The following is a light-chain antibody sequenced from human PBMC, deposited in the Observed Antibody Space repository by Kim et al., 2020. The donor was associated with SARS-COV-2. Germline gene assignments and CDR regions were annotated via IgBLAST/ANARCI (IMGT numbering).Light chain of an antibody. V-gene: IGLV2-14*03. CDR3: SSYTSSSTYV. Sequence: QSALTQPASVSGSSGQSITISCTGTSSDVGGYNYVSWYQQHPGKAPKLMIYDVSNRPSGVSNRFSGSKSGNTASLTISGLQAEDEADYYCSSYTSSSTYVFGTGTKGTVL. CDR2: DVS. CDR1: SSDVGGYNY. J-gene: IGLJ1*01.